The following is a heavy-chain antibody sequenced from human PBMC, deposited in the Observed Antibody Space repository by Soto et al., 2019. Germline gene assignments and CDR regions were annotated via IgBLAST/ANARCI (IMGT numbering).Heavy chain of an antibody. J-gene: IGHJ4*02. CDR2: ISYDGSNK. D-gene: IGHD6-13*01. CDR3: ARAFSSSWYYFDY. Sequence: QVQLVESGGGVVQPGRSLRLSCAASGFTFSSYAMHWVRQAPGKGLEWVAVISYDGSNKYYADSVKGRFTISRDNAKNPLYLQMNSLRAEDTVVYYCARAFSSSWYYFDYWGQGTLVTVSS. V-gene: IGHV3-30-3*01. CDR1: GFTFSSYA.